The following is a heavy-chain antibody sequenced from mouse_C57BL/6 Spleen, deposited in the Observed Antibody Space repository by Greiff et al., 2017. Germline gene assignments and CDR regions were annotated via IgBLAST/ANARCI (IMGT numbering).Heavy chain of an antibody. J-gene: IGHJ3*01. CDR2: IHPNSGST. D-gene: IGHD2-2*01. CDR3: ARIYYGYDERFAY. Sequence: QVQLQQPGAELVKPGASVKLSCKASGYTFTSYWMHWVKQRPGQGLEWIGMIHPNSGSTNYNEKFKSKATLTVDKSSSTAYMQLSSLTSEDSAVYYCARIYYGYDERFAYWGQGTLVTVSA. CDR1: GYTFTSYW. V-gene: IGHV1-64*01.